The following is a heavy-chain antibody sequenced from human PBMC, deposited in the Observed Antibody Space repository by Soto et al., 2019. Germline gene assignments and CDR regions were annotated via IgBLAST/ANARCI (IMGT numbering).Heavy chain of an antibody. CDR3: ARSPRRVDGKWFLDY. Sequence: QVQLQESGPGLVKPSGTLSLTCAVSGDSFTSSNWWTWVRQPPGKGLEWIGDILHTGQTDYSPSLKSRVTISVDTSNRQFSLSLTSVTAADTAVYYCARSPRRVDGKWFLDYWGQGTLVTVSS. D-gene: IGHD3-22*01. CDR1: GDSFTSSNW. V-gene: IGHV4-4*02. CDR2: ILHTGQT. J-gene: IGHJ4*02.